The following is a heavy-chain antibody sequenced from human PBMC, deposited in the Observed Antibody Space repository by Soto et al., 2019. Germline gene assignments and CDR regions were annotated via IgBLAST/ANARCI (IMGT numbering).Heavy chain of an antibody. CDR3: ARTEGVVIFAFDI. CDR2: IYYSGST. J-gene: IGHJ3*02. Sequence: PSETLSLTCIVSGGSISSGDYYWSWIRQPPGKGLEWIGYIYYSGSTYYNPSLKSRVTISVDTSKNQFSLKLSSVTAADTAVYYCARTEGVVIFAFDIWGQGTMVTVSS. V-gene: IGHV4-30-4*01. CDR1: GGSISSGDYY. D-gene: IGHD3-22*01.